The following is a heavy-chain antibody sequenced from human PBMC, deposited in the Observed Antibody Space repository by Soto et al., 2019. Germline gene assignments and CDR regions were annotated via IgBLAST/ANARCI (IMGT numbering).Heavy chain of an antibody. CDR2: INHSGST. Sequence: TSETLSLTCAVYGGSFSGYYWSWIRQPPGKGLEWIGEINHSGSTNYNPSLKSRVTISVDTSKNQFSLNLSSVTAADTAVYYCAGGRGRQQLVMSYYYCMDVWGQGTTVTVSS. CDR1: GGSFSGYY. CDR3: AGGRGRQQLVMSYYYCMDV. V-gene: IGHV4-34*01. D-gene: IGHD6-13*01. J-gene: IGHJ6*02.